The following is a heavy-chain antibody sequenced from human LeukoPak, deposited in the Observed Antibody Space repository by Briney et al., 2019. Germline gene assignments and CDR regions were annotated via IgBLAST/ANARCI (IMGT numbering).Heavy chain of an antibody. V-gene: IGHV3-48*04. D-gene: IGHD3-10*01. CDR3: AREVRITMVRGGPNDY. CDR2: ISSSGSNI. Sequence: GGSLRLSCAVSGFTFSVYGMNWVRQAPGKGLEWVSYISSSGSNIHYADSVKGRFTISRDNAKNSLYLQMNSLRAEDTAIYYCAREVRITMVRGGPNDYWGQGTLVTVSS. CDR1: GFTFSVYG. J-gene: IGHJ4*02.